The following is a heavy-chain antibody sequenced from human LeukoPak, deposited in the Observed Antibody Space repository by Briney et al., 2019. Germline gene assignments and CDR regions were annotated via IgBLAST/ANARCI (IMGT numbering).Heavy chain of an antibody. V-gene: IGHV3-74*01. D-gene: IGHD5-12*01. Sequence: PGGSLRLSCAASGFIFSNYWMHWVRQAPGKGLVWVSRFNSDGTSTSYADSVKGRFTISRDNAKNTLYLQMNSLRAEDTAVYYCAFGYSGYDYFNYWGQGTLVTVSS. CDR2: FNSDGTST. J-gene: IGHJ4*02. CDR3: AFGYSGYDYFNY. CDR1: GFIFSNYW.